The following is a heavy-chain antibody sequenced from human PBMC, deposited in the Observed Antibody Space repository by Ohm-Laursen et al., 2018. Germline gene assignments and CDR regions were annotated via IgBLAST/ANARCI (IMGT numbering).Heavy chain of an antibody. CDR3: ARAGILRWPEYFQH. Sequence: SLRLSCAASGFTFSSFAMHWVRQAPAKGLEWVANIKQDASEKYYVDSVKGRFTISRDNAKNSLYLQMNSLRAEDTAVYYCARAGILRWPEYFQHWGQGTLVTVSS. J-gene: IGHJ1*01. D-gene: IGHD4-23*01. CDR1: GFTFSSFA. V-gene: IGHV3-7*01. CDR2: IKQDASEK.